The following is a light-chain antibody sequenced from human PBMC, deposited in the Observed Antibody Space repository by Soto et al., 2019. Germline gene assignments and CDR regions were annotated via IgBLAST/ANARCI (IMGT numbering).Light chain of an antibody. CDR2: AAS. CDR1: QGIANY. V-gene: IGKV1-27*01. CDR3: QKYSSVPPFT. J-gene: IGKJ3*01. Sequence: DIQMAQSPSSLSASVGDRVTITCRASQGIANYLAWYQQKPGKVPKLLIYAASTLQSGVPSRFSGSGSGTDFPLTISSLQPEDSAPYYCQKYSSVPPFTFGPGTNVDL.